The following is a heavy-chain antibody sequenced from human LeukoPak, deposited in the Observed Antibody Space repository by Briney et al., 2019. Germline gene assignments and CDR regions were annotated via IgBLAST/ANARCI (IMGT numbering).Heavy chain of an antibody. J-gene: IGHJ6*02. Sequence: ASVKVSCKASGYTFTGYYMHWVRQAPGQGLEWMGRINPNSGGTNYAQKFQGRVTMTRDTSISTAYMELSRLRSDDTAVYYCARDHLGYCSGGSCYSDYYYGMDVWGQGTTVTVSS. V-gene: IGHV1-2*06. CDR2: INPNSGGT. D-gene: IGHD2-15*01. CDR3: ARDHLGYCSGGSCYSDYYYGMDV. CDR1: GYTFTGYY.